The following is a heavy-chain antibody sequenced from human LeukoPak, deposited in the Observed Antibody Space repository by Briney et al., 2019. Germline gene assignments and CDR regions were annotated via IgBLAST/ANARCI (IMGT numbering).Heavy chain of an antibody. CDR1: GGSISSGSYY. V-gene: IGHV4-61*02. J-gene: IGHJ5*02. D-gene: IGHD3-22*01. Sequence: SETLSLTCTVSGGSISSGSYYWSWIRQPGGKGLEWIGRIYTSGSTNYNPSLKSRVTISVDTSKNQFSLKLSSVTAADTAVYYCARDHKRYYDSSGYDNWFDPWGQGTLVTVSS. CDR2: IYTSGST. CDR3: ARDHKRYYDSSGYDNWFDP.